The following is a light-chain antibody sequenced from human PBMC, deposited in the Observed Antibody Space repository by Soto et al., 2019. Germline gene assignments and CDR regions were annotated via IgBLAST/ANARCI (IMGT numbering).Light chain of an antibody. Sequence: QSVLTQPPSVSGAPGQRVTISCTGSTSDIGAGFDVHWYQQLPGKAPKLLIYGNTNRPSGVPDRFSGSKSGTSASLAITGLQAGDEADYYCQSYDSSLSGNYVFGTGTKVTVL. CDR3: QSYDSSLSGNYV. CDR2: GNT. V-gene: IGLV1-40*01. CDR1: TSDIGAGFD. J-gene: IGLJ1*01.